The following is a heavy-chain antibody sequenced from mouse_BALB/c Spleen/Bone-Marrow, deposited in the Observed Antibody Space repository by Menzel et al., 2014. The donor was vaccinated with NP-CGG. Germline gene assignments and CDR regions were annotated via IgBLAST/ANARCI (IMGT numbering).Heavy chain of an antibody. CDR1: GYAFTNYL. J-gene: IGHJ2*01. Sequence: VQLQQSGAELVRPGTSVKVSCKASGYAFTNYLIEWVKQRPGQGLEWIGVINPGSGGTNYNEKFKGKATLTADKSSSTAYMQLSSLTSDDSAVYFCARSEGNYADYRGQGTTLTVSS. CDR3: ARSEGNYADY. D-gene: IGHD2-1*01. CDR2: INPGSGGT. V-gene: IGHV1-54*01.